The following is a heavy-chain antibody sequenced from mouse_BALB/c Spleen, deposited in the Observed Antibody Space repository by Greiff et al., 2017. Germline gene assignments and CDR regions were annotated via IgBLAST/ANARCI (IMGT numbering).Heavy chain of an antibody. CDR2: ISSGGSYT. CDR1: GFTFSSYT. Sequence: EVQGVESGGGLVKPGGSLKLSCAASGFTFSSYTMSWVRQTPEKRLEWVATISSGGSYTYYPDSVKGRFTISRDNAKNTLYLQMSSLKSEDTAMYCCTRDRDGNYVYAMDYWGQGTSVTVSS. D-gene: IGHD2-1*01. J-gene: IGHJ4*01. CDR3: TRDRDGNYVYAMDY. V-gene: IGHV5-6-4*01.